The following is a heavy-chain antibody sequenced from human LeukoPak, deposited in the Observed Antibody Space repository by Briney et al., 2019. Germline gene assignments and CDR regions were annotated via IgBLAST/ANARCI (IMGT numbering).Heavy chain of an antibody. CDR3: ARDPSWYGYFDY. CDR2: ISYDGSNK. V-gene: IGHV3-30-3*01. D-gene: IGHD6-13*01. J-gene: IGHJ4*02. Sequence: GGSLRLSCAASGFTFGSYAMHWVRQAPGKGLEWVAVISYDGSNKYYADSVKGRFTISRDNSKNTLYLQMNSLRAEDTAVYYCARDPSWYGYFDYWGQGTLVTVSS. CDR1: GFTFGSYA.